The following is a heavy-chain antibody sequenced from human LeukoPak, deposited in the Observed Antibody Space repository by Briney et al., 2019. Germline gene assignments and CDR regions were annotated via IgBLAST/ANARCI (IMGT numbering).Heavy chain of an antibody. CDR2: IYSGGST. Sequence: GGSLRLSCAASGFTVSSNYMTWVRQAPGRGLEWVSVIYSGGSTYYADSVKGRFTISRDNSKNTLYLQMNSLRAEDTAVYYCAGGDYYDSSGYQSCFDYWGQGTLVTVSS. V-gene: IGHV3-66*01. CDR3: AGGDYYDSSGYQSCFDY. J-gene: IGHJ4*02. D-gene: IGHD3-22*01. CDR1: GFTVSSNY.